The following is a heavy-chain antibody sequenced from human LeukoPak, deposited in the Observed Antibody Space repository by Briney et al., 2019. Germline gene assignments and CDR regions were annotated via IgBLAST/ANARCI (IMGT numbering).Heavy chain of an antibody. D-gene: IGHD3-22*01. V-gene: IGHV3-23*01. J-gene: IGHJ6*02. CDR3: AKVLTLDYYDSSGYYYYGMDV. CDR1: GFTFSSYA. CDR2: ISGSGGST. Sequence: GGSLRLSCAASGFTFSSYAMSWVRQAPGKGLEWVSAISGSGGSTYYADSVKGRFTISRDNSKNTLYLQMNSLRAEDTAVYYCAKVLTLDYYDSSGYYYYGMDVCGQGTTVTVSS.